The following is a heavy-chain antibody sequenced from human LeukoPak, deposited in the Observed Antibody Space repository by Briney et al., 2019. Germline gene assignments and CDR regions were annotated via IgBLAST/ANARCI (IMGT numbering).Heavy chain of an antibody. CDR2: IYYSGST. Sequence: PSQTLSLTGTVSGGSISSGGYYWSWIRQHPGKGLGWIGYIYYSGSTYYNPSLKSRVTISVDTSKNQFSLKLSSVTAADTAVYYCARQMVRGVTLDYWGQGTLVTVSS. CDR3: ARQMVRGVTLDY. J-gene: IGHJ4*02. CDR1: GGSISSGGYY. D-gene: IGHD3-10*01. V-gene: IGHV4-31*03.